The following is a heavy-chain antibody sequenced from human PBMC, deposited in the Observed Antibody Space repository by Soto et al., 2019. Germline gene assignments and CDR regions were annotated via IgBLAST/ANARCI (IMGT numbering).Heavy chain of an antibody. CDR3: AKASVSSGWSYFDY. D-gene: IGHD6-19*01. J-gene: IGHJ4*02. V-gene: IGHV3-30*18. CDR1: GFTFSSYG. CDR2: ISYDGSNK. Sequence: GGSLRLSCAASGFTFSSYGIHWVRQAPGKGLEWVAVISYDGSNKYYADSVKGRFTISRDNSKNTLYLQMNSLRAEDTAVYYCAKASVSSGWSYFDYWGQGTLVTVSS.